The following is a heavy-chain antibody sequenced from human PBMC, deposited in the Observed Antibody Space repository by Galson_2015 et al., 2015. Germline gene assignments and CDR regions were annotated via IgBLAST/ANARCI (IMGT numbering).Heavy chain of an antibody. CDR2: IIPIFGTA. J-gene: IGHJ5*02. V-gene: IGHV1-69*13. CDR3: ARSPHYGSSWFANWFDP. CDR1: GGTFSSYA. Sequence: SVKVSCKASGGTFSSYAFSWVRQAPGQGLEWMGGIIPIFGTANYAQKFQGRVTITADESTSTAYMELSSLRSEDTAVYYCARSPHYGSSWFANWFDPWGQGTLVTVSS. D-gene: IGHD6-13*01.